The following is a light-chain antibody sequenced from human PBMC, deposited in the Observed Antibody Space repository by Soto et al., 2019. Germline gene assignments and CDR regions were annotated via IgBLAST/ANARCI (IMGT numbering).Light chain of an antibody. Sequence: EIVLTQSPGTLSLSPGERATLSCRASQSVSSSYLAWYQQKPGQAPRLLIYGASSRATGIPDRFSGSGSGTDFTLTISRLEPEDFAVYYCQQYGSSPQTFGQRTKVEI. CDR1: QSVSSSY. CDR3: QQYGSSPQT. J-gene: IGKJ1*01. V-gene: IGKV3-20*01. CDR2: GAS.